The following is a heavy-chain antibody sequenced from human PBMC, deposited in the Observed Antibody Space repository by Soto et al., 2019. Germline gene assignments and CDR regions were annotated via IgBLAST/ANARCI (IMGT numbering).Heavy chain of an antibody. J-gene: IGHJ6*02. V-gene: IGHV4-34*01. CDR3: ARGQRNTAMLLSQYYYYGMDV. D-gene: IGHD5-18*01. CDR2: INHSGST. Sequence: SETLSLTCAVYGGSFSGYYWIWIRQPPGKGLEWIGEINHSGSTNYNASVKSRVTISVDTSKNQFSLKLNSVTAADTAVYYCARGQRNTAMLLSQYYYYGMDVWGQGATVTV. CDR1: GGSFSGYY.